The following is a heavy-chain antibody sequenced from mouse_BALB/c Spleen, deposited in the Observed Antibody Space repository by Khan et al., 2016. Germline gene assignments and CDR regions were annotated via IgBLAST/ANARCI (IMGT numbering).Heavy chain of an antibody. CDR1: GYSITSDYA. CDR2: ISYSGST. CDR3: ARSRYYGSRAWFAY. D-gene: IGHD1-1*01. V-gene: IGHV3-2*02. J-gene: IGHJ3*01. Sequence: QLEESGPGLVKPSQSLSLTCTVTGYSITSDYAWNWIRQFPGNKLEWMGYISYSGSTSYNPSLKSRISVTRNTSKNQFFLQLNSVTTEDTATYYCARSRYYGSRAWFAYWGQGTLVTVAA.